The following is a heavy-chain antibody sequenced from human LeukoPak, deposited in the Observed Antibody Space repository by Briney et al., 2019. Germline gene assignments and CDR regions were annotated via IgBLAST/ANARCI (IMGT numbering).Heavy chain of an antibody. Sequence: SETLSLTCAVYGGSFIGFHWNWIRQAPGKGLEWIGDINHSGSTNYNPSLTSRVTISVDPSKNQFSLNLSSVTAADTAVYYCARGGYTWDYFDYWGQGTLVTVSP. V-gene: IGHV4-34*01. J-gene: IGHJ4*02. CDR1: GGSFIGFH. CDR3: ARGGYTWDYFDY. CDR2: INHSGST. D-gene: IGHD2-2*02.